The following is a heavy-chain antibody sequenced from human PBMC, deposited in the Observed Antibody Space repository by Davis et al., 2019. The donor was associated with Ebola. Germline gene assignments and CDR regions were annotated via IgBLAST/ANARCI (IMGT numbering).Heavy chain of an antibody. D-gene: IGHD4-17*01. V-gene: IGHV3-73*01. CDR1: GFTFSGSA. CDR2: IRSKANSYAT. Sequence: PGGSLRLSCAASGFTFSGSAMHWVRQASGKGLEWVGRIRSKANSYATAYAASVKGRFTISRDDSKNTAYLQMNSLKTEDTAVYYCTGTVTTSDYWGQGTLVTVSS. J-gene: IGHJ4*02. CDR3: TGTVTTSDY.